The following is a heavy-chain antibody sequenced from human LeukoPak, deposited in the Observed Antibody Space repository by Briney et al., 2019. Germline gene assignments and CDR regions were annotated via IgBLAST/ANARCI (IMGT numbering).Heavy chain of an antibody. J-gene: IGHJ4*02. V-gene: IGHV1-2*02. CDR1: GYTFTGHY. CDR2: INPNSGGT. Sequence: ASVKVSCKASGYTFTGHYMHWVRQAPGQGLEWMGWINPNSGGTNYAQNFQGRVTMTRDTSISTAYMEVSRLRSDDTAVYYCARMGSGWGDLDYWGQGTLVTVSS. D-gene: IGHD6-19*01. CDR3: ARMGSGWGDLDY.